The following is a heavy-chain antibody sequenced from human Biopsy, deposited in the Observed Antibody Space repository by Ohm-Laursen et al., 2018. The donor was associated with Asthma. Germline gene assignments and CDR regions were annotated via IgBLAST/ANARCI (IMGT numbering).Heavy chain of an antibody. D-gene: IGHD5/OR15-5a*01. J-gene: IGHJ6*02. CDR2: TTWNSGSR. CDR1: GFNFDDFA. CDR3: AKPLSTFNFYAYDV. V-gene: IGHV3-9*01. Sequence: SLRLSCSASGFNFDDFAMHWVRQAPGKGLEWVAATTWNSGSRVYAVSVKGRFTISRDNAQNSLYLHMNGLKPEDTAVYYCAKPLSTFNFYAYDVWGQGTTVVVSS.